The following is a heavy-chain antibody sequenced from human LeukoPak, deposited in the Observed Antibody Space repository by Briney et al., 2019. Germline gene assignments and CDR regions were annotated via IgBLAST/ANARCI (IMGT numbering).Heavy chain of an antibody. J-gene: IGHJ4*02. V-gene: IGHV3-33*01. CDR3: ATDSTTVPGRDY. CDR1: GFTFSSYG. D-gene: IGHD6-19*01. CDR2: IWYDGSNK. Sequence: SGGSLRLSCAASGFTFSSYGMHWVRQAPGKGLEWVAVIWYDGSNKYYADSVKGRFTISRDNSKNTLYLQMNNLRAEDTAVYYCATDSTTVPGRDYWGQGALVTVSS.